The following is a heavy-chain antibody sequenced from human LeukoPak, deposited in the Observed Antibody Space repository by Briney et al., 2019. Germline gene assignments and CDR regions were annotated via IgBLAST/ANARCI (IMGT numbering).Heavy chain of an antibody. J-gene: IGHJ2*01. D-gene: IGHD3/OR15-3a*01. CDR1: GFSFSNFW. CDR2: IKEDGTDK. CDR3: ARWTDWYFDL. V-gene: IGHV3-7*01. Sequence: GGSLRLSCAASGFSFSNFWMTWIRQAPEKGLQWVANIKEDGTDKNYADCVKGRFTISRDNAKNLLYLQMNSLRAEDTAVYYCARWTDWYFDLWGRGTLVTVCS.